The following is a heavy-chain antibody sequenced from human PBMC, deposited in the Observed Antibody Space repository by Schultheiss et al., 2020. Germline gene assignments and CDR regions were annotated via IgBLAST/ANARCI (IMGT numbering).Heavy chain of an antibody. J-gene: IGHJ4*02. CDR3: ARLAVAGTGPFDY. CDR1: DFTVSNNY. V-gene: IGHV3-23*01. D-gene: IGHD6-19*01. Sequence: GESLKISCAASDFTVSNNYMSWVRQAPGKGLEWVSAISGSGGSTYYADSVKGRFTISRDNSKNTLYLQMNSLRAEDTAVYYCARLAVAGTGPFDYWGQGTLVTVSS. CDR2: ISGSGGST.